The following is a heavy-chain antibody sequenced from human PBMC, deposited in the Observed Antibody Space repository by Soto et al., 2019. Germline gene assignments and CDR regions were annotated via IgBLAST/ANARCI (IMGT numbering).Heavy chain of an antibody. J-gene: IGHJ3*02. V-gene: IGHV4-34*01. CDR1: GGIFRGSF. D-gene: IGHD1-20*01. CDR2: IHHRGST. Sequence: PSETLSLTCAAYGGIFRGSFLSWLLLPPETGLEWIGDIHHRGSTNYNPSLKSRVTISGDTSKHQFSLKLSSVTAADTAVYYCARDWYNWNDRRPIDILGQGTIVTVSS. CDR3: ARDWYNWNDRRPIDI.